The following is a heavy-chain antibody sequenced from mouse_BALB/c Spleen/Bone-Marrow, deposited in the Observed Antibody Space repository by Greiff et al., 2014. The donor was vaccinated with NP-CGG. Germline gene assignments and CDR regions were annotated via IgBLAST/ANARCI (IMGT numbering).Heavy chain of an antibody. V-gene: IGHV1-69*02. D-gene: IGHD4-1*01. Sequence: QVQLKESGAELVRPGASVKLSCKASGYTFTSYWINWVKQRHGQGLEWIGNIYPSDSYTNYNQKFKDKATLTVDKSSSTAYMQLSSPTSEDSAVYYCTTGTRFAYWGQGTLVTVSA. J-gene: IGHJ3*01. CDR1: GYTFTSYW. CDR2: IYPSDSYT. CDR3: TTGTRFAY.